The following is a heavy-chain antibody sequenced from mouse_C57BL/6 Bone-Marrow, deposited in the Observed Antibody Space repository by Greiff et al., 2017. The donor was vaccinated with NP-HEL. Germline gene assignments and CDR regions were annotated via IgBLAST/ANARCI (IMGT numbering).Heavy chain of an antibody. Sequence: EVQLVESGGGLVKPGGSLKLSCAASGFTFSDYEMHWVRQAPEKGLEWVAYISSGSSTIYYADTVKGRFTISRDNAKNTLFLQMISLRSEDTAMYYCASYDGPWFAYWGQGTLVTVSA. J-gene: IGHJ3*01. CDR1: GFTFSDYE. D-gene: IGHD2-3*01. CDR3: ASYDGPWFAY. CDR2: ISSGSSTI. V-gene: IGHV5-17*01.